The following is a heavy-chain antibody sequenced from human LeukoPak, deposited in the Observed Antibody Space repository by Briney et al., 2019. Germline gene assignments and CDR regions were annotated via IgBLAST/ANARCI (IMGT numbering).Heavy chain of an antibody. V-gene: IGHV3-66*01. CDR3: ARVTGYCSTTGCPSGY. J-gene: IGHJ4*02. D-gene: IGHD2-2*03. Sequence: GGSLRLSCAASGFTVSTNYMSWVRQAPGKGLEWVAVMYNDANHGSTYYADSVKGRFTISRDNFKNTLYLQMNTLRAEDTAVYYCARVTGYCSTTGCPSGYWGRGTLVTVSS. CDR1: GFTVSTNY. CDR2: MYNDANHGST.